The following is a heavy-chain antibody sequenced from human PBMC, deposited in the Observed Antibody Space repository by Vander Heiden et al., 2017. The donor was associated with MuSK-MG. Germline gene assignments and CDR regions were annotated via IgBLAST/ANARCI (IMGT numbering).Heavy chain of an antibody. CDR1: GFTFSSYG. Sequence: QVPLVESGGGVVQPGRSLSLPCAASGFTFSSYGMHWGRQAPGKGLEWVAVIWYDGSNKYYADSVKGRFTISRDNSKNTLYLQMNSLRAEDTAVYYCARDGPGGSKWLHYYMDVWGKGTTVTVAS. CDR2: IWYDGSNK. V-gene: IGHV3-33*01. J-gene: IGHJ6*03. D-gene: IGHD3-22*01. CDR3: ARDGPGGSKWLHYYMDV.